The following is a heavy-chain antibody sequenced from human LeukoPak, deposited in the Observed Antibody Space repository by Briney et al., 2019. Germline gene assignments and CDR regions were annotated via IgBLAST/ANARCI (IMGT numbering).Heavy chain of an antibody. D-gene: IGHD5-18*01. CDR1: GFTFSSYG. CDR3: AKDYLELNMDTAMGSFDY. V-gene: IGHV3-33*06. CDR2: IWYDGSNK. Sequence: GGSLRLSCAASGFTFSSYGMHWVRQAPGKGLEWVAVIWYDGSNKYYADSVKGRFTISRDNSKNTLYLQMNSLRAEDTAVYYCAKDYLELNMDTAMGSFDYWGQRTLVTVSS. J-gene: IGHJ4*02.